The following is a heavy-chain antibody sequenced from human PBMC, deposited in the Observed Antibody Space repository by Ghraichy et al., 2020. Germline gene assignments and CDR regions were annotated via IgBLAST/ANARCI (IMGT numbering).Heavy chain of an antibody. D-gene: IGHD6-13*01. J-gene: IGHJ4*02. V-gene: IGHV4-59*05. CDR2: IYYSGST. CDR1: GFTFSSYSMN. CDR3: ASHIAYPLPGISRY. Sequence: GSLRLSCAASGFTFSSYSMNWVRQAPGKGLEWIGSIYYSGSTYYNPSLKSRVTISVDTSKNQFSLKLSSVTAADTAVYYCASHIAYPLPGISRYWGQGTLVTVSS.